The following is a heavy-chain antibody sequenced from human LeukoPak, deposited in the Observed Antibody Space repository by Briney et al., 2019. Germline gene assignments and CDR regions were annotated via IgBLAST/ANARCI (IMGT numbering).Heavy chain of an antibody. CDR2: IRYDGTNK. V-gene: IGHV3-30*02. CDR1: GFTFSSYG. CDR3: AKDGGRELLWFGADY. Sequence: PGGSLRLSCAASGFTFSSYGMHWVRQAPGKGLAWVAFIRYDGTNKYYVDSVKGRFTISRDNSKNTLYLQMNSLRAEDTAVYYCAKDGGRELLWFGADYWGQGTLVTVSS. D-gene: IGHD3-10*01. J-gene: IGHJ4*02.